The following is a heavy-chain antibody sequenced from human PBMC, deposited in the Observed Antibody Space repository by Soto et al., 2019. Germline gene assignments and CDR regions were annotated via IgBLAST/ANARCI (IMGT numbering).Heavy chain of an antibody. CDR2: IRSKANSYAT. Sequence: GGSLRLSCSASGFTFSGSAMHWVRQASGKGLEWAGRIRSKANSYATAYAASVKGRFTISRDDSKNTAYLQMNSLKTEDTAVYYCTRHSPGNYYYYGMDVWGQGTTVTVSS. CDR3: TRHSPGNYYYYGMDV. V-gene: IGHV3-73*01. J-gene: IGHJ6*02. CDR1: GFTFSGSA.